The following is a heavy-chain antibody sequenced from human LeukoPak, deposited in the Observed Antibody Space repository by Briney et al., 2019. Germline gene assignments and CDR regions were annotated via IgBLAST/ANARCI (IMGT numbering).Heavy chain of an antibody. Sequence: PSETLSLTCAVSGGSISSSNWWSWVRQPPGKGLEWIGEIYHSGSTNYNPSLKSRVTISVDKSKNQFSLKLSSVTAADTAVYYCARRSSMVRSAGMDVWGRGTTVTVSS. V-gene: IGHV4-4*02. CDR1: GGSISSSNW. CDR3: ARRSSMVRSAGMDV. D-gene: IGHD3-10*01. J-gene: IGHJ6*02. CDR2: IYHSGST.